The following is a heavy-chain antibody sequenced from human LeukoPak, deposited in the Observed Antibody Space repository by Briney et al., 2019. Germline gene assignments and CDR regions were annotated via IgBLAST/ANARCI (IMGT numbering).Heavy chain of an antibody. CDR1: GGSISSYY. D-gene: IGHD1-26*01. V-gene: IGHV4-59*01. J-gene: IGHJ4*02. CDR2: IYYSGST. CDR3: ARSVGATVVGRYFDY. Sequence: QSSETLSLTCTVSGGSISSYYWSWIRQLPVKGLEWIGYIYYSGSTNYNPSLKSRVTISVDTSKNQFSLKLSSVTAADTAVYYCARSVGATVVGRYFDYWGQGTLVTVSS.